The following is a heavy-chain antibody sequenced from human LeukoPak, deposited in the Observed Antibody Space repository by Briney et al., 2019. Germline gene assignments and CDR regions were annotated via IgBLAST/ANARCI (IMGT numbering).Heavy chain of an antibody. D-gene: IGHD2-2*01. CDR3: ARADCSSTSCYEFDY. J-gene: IGHJ4*02. V-gene: IGHV3-23*01. Sequence: GGSLRLSCAASGFTFSSYAMSWVRQAPGKGLEWVSAISGSGGSTYYADSVKGRFTISRDNSKNTLYLQMNGLRAEDTAVYYCARADCSSTSCYEFDYWGQGTLVTVSS. CDR1: GFTFSSYA. CDR2: ISGSGGST.